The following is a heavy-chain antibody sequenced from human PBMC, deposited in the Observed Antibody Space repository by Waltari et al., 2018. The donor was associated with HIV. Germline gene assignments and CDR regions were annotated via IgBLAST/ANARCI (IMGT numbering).Heavy chain of an antibody. V-gene: IGHV3-30*03. CDR2: ISYDEMKN. Sequence: QVQLVESGGGVVQPGDVLRLSCAASGPAFGSDGMHWVRQAPGKGLEWRAAISYDEMKNNDCDSLRGRLTISRDNSKKTLYLQMNTLRPEDTAIYFCARDSSQVHWFGESLALWGQGTLVIVSS. CDR1: GPAFGSDG. CDR3: ARDSSQVHWFGESLAL. D-gene: IGHD3-10*01. J-gene: IGHJ4*02.